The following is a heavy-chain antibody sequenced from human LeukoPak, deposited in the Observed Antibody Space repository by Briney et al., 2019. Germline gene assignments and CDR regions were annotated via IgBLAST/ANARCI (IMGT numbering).Heavy chain of an antibody. CDR2: ISTSGNPI. CDR3: ARGFAPHDY. CDR1: GFTFSNYE. Sequence: SGGSLRLSCAASGFTFSNYEMNWVRQAPGKGLEWISYISTSGNPIFSADSVKGRFTTSRDNAKNSLYLQMNSLRAEDTAVYYCARGFAPHDYWGQGTLVTVSS. J-gene: IGHJ4*02. V-gene: IGHV3-48*03.